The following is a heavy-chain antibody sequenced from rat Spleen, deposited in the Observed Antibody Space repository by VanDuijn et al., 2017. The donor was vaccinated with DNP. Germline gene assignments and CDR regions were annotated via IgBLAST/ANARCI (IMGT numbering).Heavy chain of an antibody. Sequence: EVQLVESGGGLVQPGRSLKLSCVASGFIFSNYWMTWIRQAPGKGLEWVASISPDGGYTVYRDSVTGRFTISRDNAENTVYLQMNSLRSKDKAIYYCAKGPNYGGWSDYFDYWGQGVMVTVSS. V-gene: IGHV5-58*01. D-gene: IGHD1-11*01. CDR1: GFIFSNYW. CDR2: ISPDGGYT. CDR3: AKGPNYGGWSDYFDY. J-gene: IGHJ2*01.